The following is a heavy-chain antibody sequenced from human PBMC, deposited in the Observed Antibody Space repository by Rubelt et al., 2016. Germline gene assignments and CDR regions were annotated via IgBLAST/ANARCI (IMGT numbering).Heavy chain of an antibody. J-gene: IGHJ3*02. CDR3: ARHVGAVAGSGAFDI. V-gene: IGHV4-4*02. Sequence: QVQLQESGPGLVKPSGTLSLTCAVSGGSISSSNWWSWVRQPPGKGLEWIGYIYYSGSTYYNPSLKSRVTISVDTSKNQFSLKLSSVTAADTAVYYCARHVGAVAGSGAFDIWGQGTMVTVSS. CDR1: GGSISSSNW. D-gene: IGHD6-19*01. CDR2: IYYSGST.